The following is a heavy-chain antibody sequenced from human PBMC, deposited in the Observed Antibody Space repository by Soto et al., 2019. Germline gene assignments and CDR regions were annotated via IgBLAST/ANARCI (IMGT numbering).Heavy chain of an antibody. CDR1: GYTLSNAG. J-gene: IGHJ4*02. V-gene: IGHV3-15*01. CDR2: IKSKTDGGTT. Sequence: GGSLRVAWAPWGYTLSNAGVTWVRQAPGKGLEWVGRIKSKTDGGTTDYAAPVKGRFTISRDDSKNTLYLQMNSLKTEDTAVYYCTTEVEKLRFLEWPDYWGQGTLVTVSS. D-gene: IGHD3-3*01. CDR3: TTEVEKLRFLEWPDY.